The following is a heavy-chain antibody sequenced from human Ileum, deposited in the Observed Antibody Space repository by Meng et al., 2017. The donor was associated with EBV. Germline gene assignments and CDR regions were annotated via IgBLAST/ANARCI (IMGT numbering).Heavy chain of an antibody. CDR3: ARAHPVVYFFDY. D-gene: IGHD4-23*01. Sequence: LQRRCPGYGLVSPSPTLSLPCAGSGGPISSGGHSWSWIRQPPGKGLEWIGDIQHSGSTYYNPSLKSRVTISVDRSRNQFSLKLSSVTAADTAVYYCARAHPVVYFFDYWGQGTLVTVSS. CDR1: GGPISSGGHS. J-gene: IGHJ4*02. V-gene: IGHV4-30-2*01. CDR2: IQHSGST.